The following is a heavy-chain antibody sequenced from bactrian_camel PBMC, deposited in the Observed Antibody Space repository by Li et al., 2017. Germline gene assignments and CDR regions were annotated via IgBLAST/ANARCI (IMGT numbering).Heavy chain of an antibody. CDR1: GATKIRFC. J-gene: IGHJ4*01. Sequence: QLVESGGGSVQAGGSLRLSCVASGATKIRFCMGWFCQAPGKEREVVATISPTGSTSYDVNSVKGRFTISREMVNKVYLQMNSLEFEDSAMYYRAADRLCGNNWTFGQGTQVTVS. CDR2: ISPTGSTS. D-gene: IGHD8*01. V-gene: IGHV3S1*01.